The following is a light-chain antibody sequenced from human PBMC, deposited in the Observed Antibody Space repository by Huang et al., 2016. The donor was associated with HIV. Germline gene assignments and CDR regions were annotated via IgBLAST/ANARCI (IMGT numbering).Light chain of an antibody. J-gene: IGKJ1*01. Sequence: EIVMTQSPATLSVSPGERATLSCRASQGVSNNIGWYQQKPGQTPRLLIHGASTRATGLPAKFSGRGSGTDFTLTITSLQPEDSAVYYCQHYNNWPPWTFGPGTQVEI. CDR1: QGVSNN. CDR2: GAS. CDR3: QHYNNWPPWT. V-gene: IGKV3D-15*01.